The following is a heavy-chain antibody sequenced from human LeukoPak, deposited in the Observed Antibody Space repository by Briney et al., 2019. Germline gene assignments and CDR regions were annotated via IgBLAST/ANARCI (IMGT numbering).Heavy chain of an antibody. J-gene: IGHJ6*02. CDR3: ARDSIGMGFGANYGMDV. D-gene: IGHD3-10*01. CDR2: INHSGST. V-gene: IGHV4-34*01. CDR1: GGSFGGYY. Sequence: SETLSLTCAVYGGSFGGYYWSWIRQPPGKGLEWIGEINHSGSTNYNPSLKSRVTISVDTSKNQFSLKLSSVTAADTAVYYCARDSIGMGFGANYGMDVWGQGTTVTVSS.